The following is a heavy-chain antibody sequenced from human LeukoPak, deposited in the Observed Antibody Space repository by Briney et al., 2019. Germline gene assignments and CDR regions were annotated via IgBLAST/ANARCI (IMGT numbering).Heavy chain of an antibody. Sequence: GGSLRLSCAGSGFTFSNYWMYWVRQAPGKGLVWVSHVDAHGGSRTYADSVKGRFTISRDNDKKTMYLQMSSLRAEDTAVYYCVRSPSFYYYYYDMDVWGQGTTVTVSS. V-gene: IGHV3-74*01. D-gene: IGHD6-6*01. CDR2: VDAHGGSR. CDR1: GFTFSNYW. J-gene: IGHJ6*02. CDR3: VRSPSFYYYYYDMDV.